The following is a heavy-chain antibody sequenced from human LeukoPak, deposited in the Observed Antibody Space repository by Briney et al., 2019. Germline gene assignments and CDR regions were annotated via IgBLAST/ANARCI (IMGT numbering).Heavy chain of an antibody. CDR1: GFTFNTYA. CDR2: MSGSGSST. J-gene: IGHJ4*02. D-gene: IGHD6-19*01. CDR3: ASARGYSSEYK. V-gene: IGHV3-23*01. Sequence: GGSLRLSCAASGFTFNTYAMSWVRQAPGKGLEWVSSMSGSGSSTYYADSVKGRFTISRDNSKNTLYLRMNSLRAEDTALYYCASARGYSSEYKRGQGTLVTVSS.